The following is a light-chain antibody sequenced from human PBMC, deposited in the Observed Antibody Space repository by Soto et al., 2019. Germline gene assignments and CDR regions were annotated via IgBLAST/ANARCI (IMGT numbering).Light chain of an antibody. Sequence: QAVVTQPPSVSGAPGQRVTISCTGSSSNIGANYDVHWYQHRPGTAPKLLIFGNNNRPSGVPDRFSGSKSGTSASLAITGLQAEDEGDYYCASLTTTNFVFGSGTKLTVL. J-gene: IGLJ1*01. CDR3: ASLTTTNFV. CDR1: SSNIGANYD. V-gene: IGLV1-40*01. CDR2: GNN.